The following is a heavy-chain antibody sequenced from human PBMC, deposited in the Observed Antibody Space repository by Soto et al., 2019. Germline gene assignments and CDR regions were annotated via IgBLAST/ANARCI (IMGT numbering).Heavy chain of an antibody. D-gene: IGHD2-15*01. CDR2: IYYSGSP. Sequence: PSETLSLTCSVSGVSISTYSWSWIRQPPGKGLEWIGYIYYSGSPNYHPSLKSRVTISADTSKNQFSLKLSSVTAADTAVYYCARGGYCSGRHCDTSYYYYGMDVWGQGTTVTVSS. CDR3: ARGGYCSGRHCDTSYYYYGMDV. J-gene: IGHJ6*02. CDR1: GVSISTYS. V-gene: IGHV4-59*13.